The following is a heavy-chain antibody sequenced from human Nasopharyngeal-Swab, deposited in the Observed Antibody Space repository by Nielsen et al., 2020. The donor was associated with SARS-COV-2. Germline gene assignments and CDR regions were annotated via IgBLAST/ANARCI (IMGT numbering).Heavy chain of an antibody. V-gene: IGHV4-31*11. J-gene: IGHJ1*01. CDR2: IYYSGSP. CDR3: ALEGYSSSWYGYFQH. D-gene: IGHD6-13*01. CDR1: GRSFSGYY. Sequence: SQTLSLTCAVYGRSFSGYYWSWIRQHPGKGLEWIGYIYYSGSPYYNPSLKSRVTISVDTSKNQFSLKLSSVTAADTAVYYCALEGYSSSWYGYFQHWGQGTLVTVSS.